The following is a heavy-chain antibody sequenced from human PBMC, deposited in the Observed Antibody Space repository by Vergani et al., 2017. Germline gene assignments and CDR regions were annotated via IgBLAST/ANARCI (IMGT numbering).Heavy chain of an antibody. D-gene: IGHD2-2*01. V-gene: IGHV3-30*01. CDR1: GFTFSSYA. Sequence: QVQLVESGGGVVQPGRSLRLSCAASGFTFSSYAMHWVHQAPGKGLEWVAVISYDGSNKYYADSVKGRFTISRDNSKNTLYLQMNSLRAEDTAVYYCARVRRSRSSTSCFDYWGQGTLVTVSS. J-gene: IGHJ4*02. CDR3: ARVRRSRSSTSCFDY. CDR2: ISYDGSNK.